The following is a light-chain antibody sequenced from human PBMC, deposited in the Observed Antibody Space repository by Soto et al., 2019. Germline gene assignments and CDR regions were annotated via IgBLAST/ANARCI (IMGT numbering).Light chain of an antibody. J-gene: IGKJ1*01. CDR2: TAS. Sequence: DIQMTQSPSSLSASVGDRVTITCRASQGISNYLDWYQQKPGKVPKLLIYTASTLHSGVPSRFSGSGSGTDFTLTISSLQPEDVATYYCQKYNNVPRTFGQGTKVEIK. CDR3: QKYNNVPRT. CDR1: QGISNY. V-gene: IGKV1-27*01.